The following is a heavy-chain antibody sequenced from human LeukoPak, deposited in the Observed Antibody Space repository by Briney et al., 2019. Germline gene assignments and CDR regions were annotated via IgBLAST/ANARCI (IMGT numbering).Heavy chain of an antibody. CDR2: ISWNSGSI. V-gene: IGHV3-9*01. Sequence: GGSLRLSCAASGFTFDDYAMHWVRQAPGKGLEWVSGISWNSGSIGYADSVKGRFTISRDNAKNSLYLQMNSLRAEDTAVYYCARPSMVRGIDYWGQGTLVTVSS. J-gene: IGHJ4*02. CDR3: ARPSMVRGIDY. CDR1: GFTFDDYA. D-gene: IGHD3-10*01.